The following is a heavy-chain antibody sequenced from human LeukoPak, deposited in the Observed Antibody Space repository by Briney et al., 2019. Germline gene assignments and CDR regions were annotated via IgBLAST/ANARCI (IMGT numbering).Heavy chain of an antibody. CDR3: ARAYYDRPFDY. Sequence: PGGSLRLSCAASGFTFSSYEMNWVRQAPGKGLEWVSYISSSGSTIYYADSVKGRFTISRDNAKNSLYLQMNSLRAEDTAVYYCARAYYDRPFDYWGQGTLVTVSS. D-gene: IGHD3-22*01. CDR1: GFTFSSYE. V-gene: IGHV3-48*03. J-gene: IGHJ4*02. CDR2: ISSSGSTI.